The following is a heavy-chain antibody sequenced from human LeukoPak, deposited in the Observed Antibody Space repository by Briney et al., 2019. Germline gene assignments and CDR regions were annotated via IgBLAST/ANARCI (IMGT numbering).Heavy chain of an antibody. J-gene: IGHJ6*03. D-gene: IGHD6-6*01. CDR3: ARSEQLAPRYYYYYMDV. V-gene: IGHV4-4*07. CDR1: GGSISSYY. CDR2: IYTSGST. Sequence: PSETLSLTCTVSGGSISSYYWSWIRQPAGKGLEWIGRIYTSGSTNYNPSPKSRVTMSVDTSKNQFSLKLSSVTAADTAVYYCARSEQLAPRYYYYYMDVWGKGTTVTVSS.